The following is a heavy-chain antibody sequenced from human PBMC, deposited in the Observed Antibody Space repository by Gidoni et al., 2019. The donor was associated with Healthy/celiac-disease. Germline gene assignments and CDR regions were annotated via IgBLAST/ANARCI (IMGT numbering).Heavy chain of an antibody. V-gene: IGHV3-23*01. CDR2: ISGSGGST. CDR1: GFTFSSYA. CDR3: AKDLLGYCSGGSCYGPDY. Sequence: EVQLLESGGGLVQPGGSLRLSCAASGFTFSSYAMSWVRQAPGKGLEWVSAISGSGGSTYYADSVKGRFTISRDNSKNTLYLQMNSLRAEDTAVYYCAKDLLGYCSGGSCYGPDYWGQGTLVTVSS. J-gene: IGHJ4*02. D-gene: IGHD2-15*01.